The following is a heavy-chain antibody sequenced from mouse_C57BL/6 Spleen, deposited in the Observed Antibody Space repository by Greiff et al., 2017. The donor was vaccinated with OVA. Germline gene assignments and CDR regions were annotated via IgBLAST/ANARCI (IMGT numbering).Heavy chain of an antibody. CDR3: APTDDYDVGFDY. Sequence: VQLQQSGPELVKPGASVKISCKASGYTFTDYYMNWVKQSHGKSLEWIGDINPNNGGTSYNQKFKGKATLTVDKSSSTAYMELRSLTSEDSAVYYCAPTDDYDVGFDYWGQGTTLTVSS. CDR2: INPNNGGT. J-gene: IGHJ2*01. D-gene: IGHD2-4*01. V-gene: IGHV1-26*01. CDR1: GYTFTDYY.